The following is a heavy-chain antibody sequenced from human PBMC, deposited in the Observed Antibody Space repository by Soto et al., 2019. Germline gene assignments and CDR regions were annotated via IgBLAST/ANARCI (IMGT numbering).Heavy chain of an antibody. Sequence: QVQLVQSGAEVKKPGSSVKVSCKASGGTFSSYAISWVRQAPGQGLEWMGGIIPIFGTANYAQKFQGRVTITADESTSTAYMELSSLRSEDTAVYYCARGVAAAGKNYYYYGMDVWDQGTTVTVSS. J-gene: IGHJ6*02. CDR1: GGTFSSYA. V-gene: IGHV1-69*01. D-gene: IGHD6-13*01. CDR3: ARGVAAAGKNYYYYGMDV. CDR2: IIPIFGTA.